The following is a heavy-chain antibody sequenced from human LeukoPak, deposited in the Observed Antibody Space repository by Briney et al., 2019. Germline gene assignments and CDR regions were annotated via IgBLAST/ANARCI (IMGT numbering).Heavy chain of an antibody. Sequence: SETLSLTCTVSGGSISSGSYYWSWIRQPAGKGLEWIGRIYTSGSTNYNPSLKSRVTISVDTSKNQFSLKLSSVTAADTAVYYCARARVGSGYYHYYYYYMDVWGKGTTVTIFS. CDR2: IYTSGST. CDR1: GGSISSGSYY. CDR3: ARARVGSGYYHYYYYYMDV. J-gene: IGHJ6*03. D-gene: IGHD3-22*01. V-gene: IGHV4-61*02.